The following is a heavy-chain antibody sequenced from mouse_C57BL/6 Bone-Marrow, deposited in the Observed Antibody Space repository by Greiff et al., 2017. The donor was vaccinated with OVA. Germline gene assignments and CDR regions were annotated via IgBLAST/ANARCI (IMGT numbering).Heavy chain of an antibody. V-gene: IGHV1-69*01. CDR3: ARWRAGSCAY. Sequence: QVQLQQPGAELVMPGASVKLSCKASGYTFTSYWMHWVKQRPGQGLEWIGEIDPSDSYTNSNQKFKGKSTLTVDKSSSTAYMQLSSLTSEDSAVYYCARWRAGSCAYWGQGTLVTVSA. CDR2: IDPSDSYT. CDR1: GYTFTSYW. J-gene: IGHJ3*01. D-gene: IGHD4-1*01.